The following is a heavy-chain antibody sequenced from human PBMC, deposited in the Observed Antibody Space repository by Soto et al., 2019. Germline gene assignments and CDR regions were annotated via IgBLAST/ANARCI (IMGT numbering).Heavy chain of an antibody. CDR2: IYWDDDK. Sequence: QITLKESGPTLVKPTQTLTLTCTFSGFSLSTSGVGVGWIRQPPGKALEWLALIYWDDDKRYSPSLKSRLTSTKNTPKXXVVLTTTNMDPVDTATYYCAPTYYYDSSGYYYVHPWGQGTLVTVSS. D-gene: IGHD3-22*01. CDR3: APTYYYDSSGYYYVHP. V-gene: IGHV2-5*02. CDR1: GFSLSTSGVG. J-gene: IGHJ5*02.